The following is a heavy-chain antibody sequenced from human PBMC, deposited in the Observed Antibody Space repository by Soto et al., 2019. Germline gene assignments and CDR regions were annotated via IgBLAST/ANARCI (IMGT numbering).Heavy chain of an antibody. V-gene: IGHV4-61*01. CDR1: GGSVSSGSYY. CDR3: ARVYGGGSYLRSSKATDY. Sequence: SETLSLTCTVSGGSVSSGSYYWSWIRQPPGKGLEWIGYIYYSGSTNYNPSLKSRVTISVNTSKNQFSLKLSSVTAADTAVYYCARVYGGGSYLRSSKATDYWGQGTLVTVSS. J-gene: IGHJ4*02. D-gene: IGHD1-26*01. CDR2: IYYSGST.